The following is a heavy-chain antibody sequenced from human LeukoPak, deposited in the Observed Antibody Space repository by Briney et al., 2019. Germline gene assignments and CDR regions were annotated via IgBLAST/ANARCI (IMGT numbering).Heavy chain of an antibody. Sequence: SETLSLTCTVSASIISYYWSWIRQPPGKGLEWIGYIYYTGSTNYNPSLKSRVTISLDTSKNQLSLELSSVTAADTAVYYCARSYWNYVNYWGQGTQVTVSS. D-gene: IGHD1-7*01. V-gene: IGHV4-59*01. J-gene: IGHJ4*02. CDR2: IYYTGST. CDR3: ARSYWNYVNY. CDR1: ASIISYY.